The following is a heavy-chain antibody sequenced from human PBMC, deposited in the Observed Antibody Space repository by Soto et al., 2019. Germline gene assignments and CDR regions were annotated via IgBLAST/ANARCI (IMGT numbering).Heavy chain of an antibody. CDR2: ISSSRSTI. CDR1: GFTFSSYS. CDR3: ARARSTGIGFALEY. V-gene: IGHV3-48*01. Sequence: HPGGSLRLSCAASGFTFSSYSMNWVRQAPGKGLEWVSYISSSRSTIYYADSVKGRFTISRDNAKNSLYLQMNSLRAEDTAVYYCARARSTGIGFALEYWGQGTLVTVS. J-gene: IGHJ4*02. D-gene: IGHD3-10*01.